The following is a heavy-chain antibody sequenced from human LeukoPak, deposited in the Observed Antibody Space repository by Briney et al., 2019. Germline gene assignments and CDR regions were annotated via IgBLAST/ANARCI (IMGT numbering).Heavy chain of an antibody. V-gene: IGHV1-18*01. D-gene: IGHD6-13*01. CDR2: ISAYNGNT. Sequence: GASVKVSCKASGYTFTGYGISWVRQAPGQGLEWMGWISAYNGNTNYAQKLQGRVTMTTDTSTSTAYMELRSLRSDDTAVYYCARGTAAGTPGNAFDIWGQGTMVTVSS. J-gene: IGHJ3*02. CDR3: ARGTAAGTPGNAFDI. CDR1: GYTFTGYG.